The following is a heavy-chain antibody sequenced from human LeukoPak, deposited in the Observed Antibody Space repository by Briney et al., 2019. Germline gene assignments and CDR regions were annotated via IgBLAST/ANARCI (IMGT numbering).Heavy chain of an antibody. D-gene: IGHD2-2*01. V-gene: IGHV3-74*01. J-gene: IGHJ6*03. CDR1: GFTFSNYW. CDR2: INTDGSRI. Sequence: GGSLRLSCAASGFTFSNYWMHWVRQAPGKGLVWVSRINTDGSRITYADSVKGRFTISRDNSKNIVYLQMDSLRVDDTALYYCARGGYQPYYYMDVWGTGTTVTVSS. CDR3: ARGGYQPYYYMDV.